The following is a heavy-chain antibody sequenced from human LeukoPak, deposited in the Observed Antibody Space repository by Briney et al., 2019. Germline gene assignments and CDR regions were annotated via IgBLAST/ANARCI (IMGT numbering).Heavy chain of an antibody. CDR1: GLTFSSYG. CDR2: INWNGGTT. Sequence: GGSLRLSCAASGLTFSSYGMSWVRQAPGKGLEWASGINWNGGTTGYADSVKGRFTISRDNAKNSLYLQMNSLRAEDTALYYCAREGSGSPHYGMDVWGQGTTVTVSS. D-gene: IGHD3-10*01. J-gene: IGHJ6*02. CDR3: AREGSGSPHYGMDV. V-gene: IGHV3-20*04.